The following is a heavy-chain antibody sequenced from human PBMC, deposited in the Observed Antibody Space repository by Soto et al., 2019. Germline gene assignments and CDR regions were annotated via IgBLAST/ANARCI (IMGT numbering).Heavy chain of an antibody. V-gene: IGHV3-49*04. D-gene: IGHD2-2*01. CDR1: GFTFGDYA. Sequence: PGGSLRLSCTASGFTFGDYAMSWVRQAPGKGLEWVGFIRSKAYGGTTEYAASVKGRFTISRDDSKSIAYLQMNSLKTEDTGVYYCTRVSSTSYRYGMDVWGQGTTVTVSS. CDR2: IRSKAYGGTT. J-gene: IGHJ6*02. CDR3: TRVSSTSYRYGMDV.